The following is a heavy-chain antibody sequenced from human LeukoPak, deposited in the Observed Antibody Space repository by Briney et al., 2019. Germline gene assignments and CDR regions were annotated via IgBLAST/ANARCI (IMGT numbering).Heavy chain of an antibody. Sequence: SETLSLTCTVSGGSISSSSNYWGWVRQPPGRGLEWIGTIYSTVNTYYNPSLKRRLTISLDTSKNQFSLKLSSVTAADTAVYYCARGGESGYDTWGQESLVTASS. CDR3: ARGGESGYDT. CDR1: GGSISSSSNY. V-gene: IGHV4-39*01. J-gene: IGHJ5*02. CDR2: IYSTVNT. D-gene: IGHD5-12*01.